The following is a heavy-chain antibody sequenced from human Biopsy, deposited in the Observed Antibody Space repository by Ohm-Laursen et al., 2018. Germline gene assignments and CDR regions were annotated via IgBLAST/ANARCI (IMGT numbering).Heavy chain of an antibody. J-gene: IGHJ4*02. Sequence: TLSLTWTVSGDSVSSGSFYWTWIRQPPGQGLEYIGYIYDRGSTANYNPSLESRVTMSVDMPKNQFSLELSSVTAADTAVYYCARVGVGAPSIDYFDSWGQGALVTVSS. CDR2: IYDRGSTA. V-gene: IGHV4-61*01. CDR3: ARVGVGAPSIDYFDS. D-gene: IGHD1-26*01. CDR1: GDSVSSGSFY.